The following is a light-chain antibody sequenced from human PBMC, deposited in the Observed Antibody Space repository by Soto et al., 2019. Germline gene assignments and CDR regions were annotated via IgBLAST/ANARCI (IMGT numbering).Light chain of an antibody. CDR2: GAS. V-gene: IGKV3-20*01. J-gene: IGKJ3*01. CDR1: QSVSSSY. Sequence: EIVLTQSPGTLSLSPGERATLSCRASQSVSSSYLAWYQQKPGQAPRLLFYGASSRATGIPDRFSGSGSGTDFPLTISRLAPEEFAVYYCPQYGRALFTFGPGTKVDIK. CDR3: PQYGRALFT.